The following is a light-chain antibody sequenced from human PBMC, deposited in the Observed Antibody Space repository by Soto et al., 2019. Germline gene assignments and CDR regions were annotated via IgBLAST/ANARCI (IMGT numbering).Light chain of an antibody. J-gene: IGLJ1*01. CDR3: SSYTSSSPYV. Sequence: QSALTQPRSVSGSPGQSVTISCTGTSSDVGGYNYVSWYQQHPGKAPKLMIYDVSNRPSGVSNRFSGSKSGNTASLTISGLQAEDEADYYCSSYTSSSPYVFGTGTKLTVL. V-gene: IGLV2-14*01. CDR2: DVS. CDR1: SSDVGGYNY.